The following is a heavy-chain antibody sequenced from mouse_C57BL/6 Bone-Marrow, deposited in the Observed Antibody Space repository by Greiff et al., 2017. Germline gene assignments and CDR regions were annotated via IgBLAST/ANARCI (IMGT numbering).Heavy chain of an antibody. Sequence: QVQLQQSGAELMKPGASVKLSCKATGYTFTGYWLEWVKQRPGHGLEWIGEILPGSGSTNYNEKFKGKATFTADTSSHTTYMQLSSLTTKDSAIYYSARSGWLLRAMDYWGQGTSVTVSS. J-gene: IGHJ4*01. CDR1: GYTFTGYW. CDR3: ARSGWLLRAMDY. D-gene: IGHD2-3*01. CDR2: ILPGSGST. V-gene: IGHV1-9*01.